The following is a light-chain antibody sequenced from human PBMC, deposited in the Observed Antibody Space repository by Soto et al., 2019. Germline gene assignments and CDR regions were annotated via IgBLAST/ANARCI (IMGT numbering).Light chain of an antibody. CDR1: SSDVGGYNY. CDR3: SSYTSSSTYV. V-gene: IGLV2-14*01. Sequence: QSVLTQPASVSGSPGQSITISCTGTSSDVGGYNYVSWYQQHPGKAPKLMIYEVSSRPSGVSYRFSASKSGNTASLTTSGLQAEDEADYYCSSYTSSSTYVFGTGTKVTVL. CDR2: EVS. J-gene: IGLJ1*01.